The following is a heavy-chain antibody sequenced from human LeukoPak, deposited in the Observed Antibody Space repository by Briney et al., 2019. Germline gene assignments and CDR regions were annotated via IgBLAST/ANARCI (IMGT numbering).Heavy chain of an antibody. Sequence: SETLSLTCAVSGESFSGYYWSWIRRPPGKGLEWIGEINHSGTTNYNPSLKSRVTISVDTSKKQFSLKLRSVTAADTAVYYCASRLYYRGSGTITGQTYYMDVWGKGTTVTVSS. J-gene: IGHJ6*03. V-gene: IGHV4-34*01. CDR3: ASRLYYRGSGTITGQTYYMDV. D-gene: IGHD3-10*01. CDR1: GESFSGYY. CDR2: INHSGTT.